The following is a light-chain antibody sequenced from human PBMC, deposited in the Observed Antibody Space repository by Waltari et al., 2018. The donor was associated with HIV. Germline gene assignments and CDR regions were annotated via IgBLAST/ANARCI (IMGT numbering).Light chain of an antibody. CDR1: SSTIGADYP. V-gene: IGLV1-40*01. Sequence: QSVLTQPPSLSGAPGQTVTISCTGTSSTIGADYPVPWYQQLPGTAPKLLIYGNTIRPSGVPDRFSGSKSGTSASLAITGLQADDEADYYCQSYDSSLSAWVFGGGTKLTVL. CDR3: QSYDSSLSAWV. J-gene: IGLJ3*02. CDR2: GNT.